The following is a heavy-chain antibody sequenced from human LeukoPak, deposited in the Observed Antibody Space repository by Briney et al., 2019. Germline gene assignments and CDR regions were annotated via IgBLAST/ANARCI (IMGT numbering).Heavy chain of an antibody. D-gene: IGHD3-10*01. CDR2: ISYDGSNK. Sequence: PGRSLRLSCAASGFTFSSYGMHWVRQAPGKGLEWVAVISYDGSNKYYADSVKGRFTISRDNSKNTLYLQMNSLRAEDTAVYYCARSGSTYYYYYYMDIWGKGTTVTVSS. CDR1: GFTFSSYG. J-gene: IGHJ6*03. V-gene: IGHV3-30*03. CDR3: ARSGSTYYYYYYMDI.